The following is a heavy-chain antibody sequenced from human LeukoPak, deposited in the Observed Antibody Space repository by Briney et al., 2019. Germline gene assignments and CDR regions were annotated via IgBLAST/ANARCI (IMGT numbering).Heavy chain of an antibody. CDR2: INAGNGNT. CDR1: GYTFTSYA. J-gene: IGHJ4*02. Sequence: ASVKVSCKASGYTFTSYAMHWVRQAPGQRLEWMGWINAGNGNTKYSQKFQGRVTITRDTSASTAHMELSSLRSEDTAVYYCARVSWFGEKNMDYWGQGTLVTVSP. D-gene: IGHD3-10*01. CDR3: ARVSWFGEKNMDY. V-gene: IGHV1-3*01.